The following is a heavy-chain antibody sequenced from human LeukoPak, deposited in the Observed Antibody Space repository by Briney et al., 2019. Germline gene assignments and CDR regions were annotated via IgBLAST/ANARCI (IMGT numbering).Heavy chain of an antibody. D-gene: IGHD6-13*01. CDR3: ARLEQLVPTPLPSDY. V-gene: IGHV5-51*01. Sequence: GESLKISCKGSEYSFTNYWIGWVRQMPGKGLEWMGIIYPGDSDTRYSPSFQGQVTISADKSISTAYLQWSSLKASDTAMYYCARLEQLVPTPLPSDYWGQGTLVTVSS. CDR2: IYPGDSDT. J-gene: IGHJ4*02. CDR1: EYSFTNYW.